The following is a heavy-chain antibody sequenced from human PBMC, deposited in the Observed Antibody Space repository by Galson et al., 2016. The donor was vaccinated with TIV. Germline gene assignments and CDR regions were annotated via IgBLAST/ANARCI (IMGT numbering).Heavy chain of an antibody. Sequence: SLRLSRAASGFTFGVYVMTWVRQAPGKGLEWMSNISGSGGSVSYADSVKGRFTISRDNSKNTLYLQMNGLRADDTAVYYCAKSGTNLIDYWGQGTLVSVFS. CDR3: AKSGTNLIDY. CDR2: ISGSGGSV. D-gene: IGHD1-14*01. J-gene: IGHJ4*02. CDR1: GFTFGVYV. V-gene: IGHV3-23*01.